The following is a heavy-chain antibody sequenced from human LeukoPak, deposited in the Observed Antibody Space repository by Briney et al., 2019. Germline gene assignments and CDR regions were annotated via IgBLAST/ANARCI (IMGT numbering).Heavy chain of an antibody. CDR1: GFTFSSYS. CDR2: ISSSSSYI. D-gene: IGHD2-2*01. Sequence: GGSLRLSCAASGFTFSSYSMNWVRQAPGKGLEWVSSISSSSSYIYYADSVKGRFTISRDNAKNSLYLQMNSLRAEDTAVYYCARAAVVVPAASSYYYYMDLWGKGTTVTVAS. J-gene: IGHJ6*03. V-gene: IGHV3-21*01. CDR3: ARAAVVVPAASSYYYYMDL.